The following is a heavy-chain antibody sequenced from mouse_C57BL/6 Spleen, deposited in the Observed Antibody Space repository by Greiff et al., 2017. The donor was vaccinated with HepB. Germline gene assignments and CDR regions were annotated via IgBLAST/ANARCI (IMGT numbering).Heavy chain of an antibody. CDR1: GFTFSDYG. D-gene: IGHD1-1*01. CDR2: ISSGSSTI. CDR3: AKKGRTPYFDY. V-gene: IGHV5-17*01. J-gene: IGHJ2*01. Sequence: EVKLMESGGGLVKPGGSLKLSCAASGFTFSDYGMHWVRQAPEKGLEWVAYISSGSSTIYYADTVKGRFTISRDNAKNTLFLQMTSLRSEDTAMYNCAKKGRTPYFDYWGQGTTLTVSS.